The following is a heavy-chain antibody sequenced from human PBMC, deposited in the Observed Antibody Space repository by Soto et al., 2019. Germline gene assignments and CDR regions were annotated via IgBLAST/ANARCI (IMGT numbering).Heavy chain of an antibody. CDR1: GGSISSRCYY. CDR2: NNYSSST. V-gene: IGHV4-39*01. CDR3: AGRLADDGSGFEVGGMDG. J-gene: IGHJ6*02. Sequence: PSETLSLTCTLSGGSISSRCYYSAWIRQPPGKGLARIASNNYSSSTYYHQALKNRIPISTATSKIQLYLNLSSVTDADTSDYYCAGRLADDGSGFEVGGMDGWGQGTKVTVSS. D-gene: IGHD3-22*01.